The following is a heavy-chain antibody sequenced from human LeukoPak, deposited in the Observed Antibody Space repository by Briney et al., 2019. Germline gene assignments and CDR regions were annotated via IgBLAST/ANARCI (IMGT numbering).Heavy chain of an antibody. CDR2: ISWNSGSI. CDR1: GFTFDDYA. J-gene: IGHJ3*02. CDR3: AKGWFGELYGDAFDI. Sequence: GGSLRLSCAASGFTFDDYAMHWVRQAPGKGLEWVSGISWNSGSIGYADSVKGRFTISRDNAKNSLYLQMNSLRAEDTALYYCAKGWFGELYGDAFDIWGQGTMVTVSS. D-gene: IGHD3-10*01. V-gene: IGHV3-9*01.